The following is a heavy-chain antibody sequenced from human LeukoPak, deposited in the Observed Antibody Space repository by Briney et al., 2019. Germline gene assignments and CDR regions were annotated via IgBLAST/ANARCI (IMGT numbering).Heavy chain of an antibody. J-gene: IGHJ4*02. D-gene: IGHD4-17*01. Sequence: LRLSCAASGFTFSSYSMNWIRQPPGKGLEWIGYIYYSGSTYYNPSLKSRVTISVDTSKNQFSLKPSSVTAADTAVYYCARGESYGDYTGPPDYWGQGTLVTVSS. CDR3: ARGESYGDYTGPPDY. CDR1: GFTFSSYS. CDR2: IYYSGST. V-gene: IGHV4-30-4*08.